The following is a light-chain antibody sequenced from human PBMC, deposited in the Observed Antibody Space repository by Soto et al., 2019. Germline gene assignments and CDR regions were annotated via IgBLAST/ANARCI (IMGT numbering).Light chain of an antibody. Sequence: QSALTQSRSVSGSPGQSVTISCTGTSSDVGGYNYVSWYQQHPGKAPKLMIYDVSKRPSGVPDRFSGSKSGSTASLTISGLQAEDEADYHCCSYVGRYTVVFGGGTKLTVL. V-gene: IGLV2-11*01. CDR1: SSDVGGYNY. CDR2: DVS. CDR3: CSYVGRYTVV. J-gene: IGLJ2*01.